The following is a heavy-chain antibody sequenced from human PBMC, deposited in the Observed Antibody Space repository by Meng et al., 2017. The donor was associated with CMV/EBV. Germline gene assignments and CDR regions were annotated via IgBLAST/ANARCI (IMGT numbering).Heavy chain of an antibody. Sequence: QVQLQQWGHGLLKPSETLSLTCAVYGGSFSGYYWSWIRQPPGKGLEWIGEINHSGSTNYNPSLKSRVTISVDTSKNQFSLKLSSVTAADTAVYYCARGGIAAAGPFDYWGQGTLVTVSS. CDR3: ARGGIAAAGPFDY. CDR2: INHSGST. J-gene: IGHJ4*02. CDR1: GGSFSGYY. D-gene: IGHD6-13*01. V-gene: IGHV4-34*01.